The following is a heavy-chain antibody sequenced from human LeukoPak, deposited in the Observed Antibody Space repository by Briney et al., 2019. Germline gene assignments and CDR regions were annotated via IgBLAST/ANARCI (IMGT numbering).Heavy chain of an antibody. CDR1: GFTFSSYA. Sequence: PGGSLRLSCAASGFTFSSYAMHWVRQARDKGLEWVALISYDGSNKYYADSVKGRFTISRDNSKNTLYLQMNSLRAEDTAVYYCARGSYYDSSGYPDYWGQGTLVTVSS. D-gene: IGHD3-22*01. CDR3: ARGSYYDSSGYPDY. V-gene: IGHV3-30-3*01. J-gene: IGHJ4*02. CDR2: ISYDGSNK.